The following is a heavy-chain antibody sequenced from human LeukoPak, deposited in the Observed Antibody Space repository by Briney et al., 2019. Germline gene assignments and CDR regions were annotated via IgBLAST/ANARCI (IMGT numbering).Heavy chain of an antibody. V-gene: IGHV1-69*05. J-gene: IGHJ4*02. CDR1: GGTFSSYA. Sequence: ASVKVSCKASGGTFSSYAISWVRQGPGQGLEWMGGIIPIFGTANYAQKFQGRVAITTDESTSTAYMELSSLRSEDTAVYYCASPYGRYCSSTSWPTGAFDIWGQGTLVTVSS. CDR3: ASPYGRYCSSTSWPTGAFDI. D-gene: IGHD2-2*01. CDR2: IIPIFGTA.